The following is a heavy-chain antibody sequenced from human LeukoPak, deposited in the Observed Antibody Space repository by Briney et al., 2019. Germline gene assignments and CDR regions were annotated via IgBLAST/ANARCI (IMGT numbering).Heavy chain of an antibody. V-gene: IGHV4-34*01. CDR2: INHSGST. Sequence: SETLSLTCAVYGGSFSGYYWSWIRQPPGKGLEWIGEINHSGSTNYNPSLKSRVTISVDTSKNQFSLKLSSVTAADTAVYYCARATSGSRDGYNWRFDYWGQGTLVTVSS. J-gene: IGHJ4*02. D-gene: IGHD5-24*01. CDR3: ARATSGSRDGYNWRFDY. CDR1: GGSFSGYY.